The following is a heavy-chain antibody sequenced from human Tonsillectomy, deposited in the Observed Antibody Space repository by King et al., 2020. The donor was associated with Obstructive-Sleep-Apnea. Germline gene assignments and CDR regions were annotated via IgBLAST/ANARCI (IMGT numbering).Heavy chain of an antibody. CDR1: GFTFSSYT. J-gene: IGHJ5*02. CDR3: ARDDTGSWFGELFSWFDP. V-gene: IGHV3-30*04. CDR2: ISYDGSNK. Sequence: VQLVGSGGGVVQPGRSLRLSCAASGFTFSSYTMHWVRQAPGQGLEWGALISYDGSNKYYADSVKGRFTISRDNSKNTLYLQMNSLRAEDTAVYFCARDDTGSWFGELFSWFDPWGQGTLVTVSS. D-gene: IGHD3-10*01.